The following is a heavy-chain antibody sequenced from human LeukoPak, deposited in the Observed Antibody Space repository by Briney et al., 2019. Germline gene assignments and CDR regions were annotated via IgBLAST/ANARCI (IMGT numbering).Heavy chain of an antibody. CDR1: GFTFSSYS. Sequence: GGSLRLSCAASGFTFSSYSMNWDRQAPGKGLEWVSVISSSSGYIYYADSVKGRFTISRDNAKNSLYLQMNSLRAEDTAVYYCARDGLYCSSTSCYFDFWGQGTLVTVSS. V-gene: IGHV3-21*01. D-gene: IGHD2-2*01. CDR3: ARDGLYCSSTSCYFDF. CDR2: ISSSSGYI. J-gene: IGHJ4*02.